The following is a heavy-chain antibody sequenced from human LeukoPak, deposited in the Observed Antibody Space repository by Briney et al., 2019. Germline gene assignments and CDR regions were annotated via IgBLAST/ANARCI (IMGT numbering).Heavy chain of an antibody. Sequence: PSETLSLTCTVSGGSISSGSYYWSWIQQPAGKGLEWIGRVYTSGSTNYNPSLKSRVTISVDTSKNQFSLKLSSVTAADTAVYYCARDSGPQQLTRTYYYYYMDVWGKGTTVTVSS. CDR3: ARDSGPQQLTRTYYYYYMDV. CDR2: VYTSGST. V-gene: IGHV4-61*02. J-gene: IGHJ6*03. D-gene: IGHD6-13*01. CDR1: GGSISSGSYY.